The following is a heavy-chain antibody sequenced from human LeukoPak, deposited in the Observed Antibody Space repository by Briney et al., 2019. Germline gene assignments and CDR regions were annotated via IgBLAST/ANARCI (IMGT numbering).Heavy chain of an antibody. CDR1: GGSISSYD. V-gene: IGHV4-59*01. D-gene: IGHD6-19*01. CDR3: ARDPGSSGYWYFDL. J-gene: IGHJ2*01. Sequence: WETLSLTCPVSGGSISSYDWSWIRQPPGKGLEWIGYIYNSGRTNYNPSLKSRVTISVDTSKNQFSLRLTSVTAADTAVYYCARDPGSSGYWYFDLWGRGTLVTVSS. CDR2: IYNSGRT.